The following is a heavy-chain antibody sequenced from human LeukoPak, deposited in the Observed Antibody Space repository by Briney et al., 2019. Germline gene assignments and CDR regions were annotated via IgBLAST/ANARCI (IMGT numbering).Heavy chain of an antibody. V-gene: IGHV5-51*01. Sequence: GESLQISCKGSGYSFTSYWIGWVRQLPGKGLEWMGIIYPGDSDTRYSPSFQGQVTISADKSISTAYLQWSSLKASDTATYYCARTRSGGSEGSDYWGQGTLVTVSS. J-gene: IGHJ4*02. D-gene: IGHD2-15*01. CDR1: GYSFTSYW. CDR3: ARTRSGGSEGSDY. CDR2: IYPGDSDT.